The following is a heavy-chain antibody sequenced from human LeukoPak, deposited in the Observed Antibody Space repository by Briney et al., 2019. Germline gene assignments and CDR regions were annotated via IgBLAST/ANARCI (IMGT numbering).Heavy chain of an antibody. CDR1: GSTFSSYG. CDR3: AKDLGLEIGAYYYMDV. D-gene: IGHD3-3*01. CDR2: IWYDGSNK. J-gene: IGHJ6*03. V-gene: IGHV3-33*06. Sequence: GGSLRLSCAASGSTFSSYGMHWVRQAPGKGLEWVAVIWYDGSNKYYADSVKGRFTTSRDNSKNTLYLQMNSLRAEDTAVYYCAKDLGLEIGAYYYMDVWGKGTTVTVSS.